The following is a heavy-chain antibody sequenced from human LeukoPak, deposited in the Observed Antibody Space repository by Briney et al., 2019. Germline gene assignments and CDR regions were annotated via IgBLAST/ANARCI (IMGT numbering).Heavy chain of an antibody. Sequence: GGSLRLSCAASGFTFSSYGMSWVRQAPGKGPEWVSAISGSGGSTYYADSVKGRFTISRDNSKNTLYLQMNSLRAEATAVYYCAKDGYDFWSGYYFDYWGQGTLVTVSS. D-gene: IGHD3-3*01. CDR3: AKDGYDFWSGYYFDY. V-gene: IGHV3-23*01. J-gene: IGHJ4*02. CDR2: ISGSGGST. CDR1: GFTFSSYG.